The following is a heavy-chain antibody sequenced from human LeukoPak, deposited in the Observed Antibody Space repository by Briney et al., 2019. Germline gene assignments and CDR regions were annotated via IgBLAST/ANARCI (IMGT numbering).Heavy chain of an antibody. V-gene: IGHV3-7*01. J-gene: IGHJ6*03. CDR1: GFTFSSYW. CDR2: IKQGGSEK. D-gene: IGHD6-6*01. CDR3: ARESITGQLVYYYYYMDV. Sequence: GGSLRLSCAASGFTFSSYWMSWVRQAPGKGLEWVANIKQGGSEKYYVDSVKGRFTISRDNAKNSLYLQMNSLRAEDTAVYYCARESITGQLVYYYYYMDVWGKGTTVTVSS.